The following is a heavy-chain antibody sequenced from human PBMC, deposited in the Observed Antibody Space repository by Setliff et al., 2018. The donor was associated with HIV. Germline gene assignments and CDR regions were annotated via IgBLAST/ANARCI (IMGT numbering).Heavy chain of an antibody. CDR2: IHNTGST. J-gene: IGHJ4*02. Sequence: SETLSLTCTVSGGSISSGAFYWTWIRQHPGKGLGWIGYIHNTGSTYYNPSLKTRVTISIDMPKNQFSLKLTSVSAADTAVYYCARLLEGPDYSSDFRYFDWFPDVWGQGTLVTVSS. D-gene: IGHD3-9*01. V-gene: IGHV4-31*03. CDR3: ARLLEGPDYSSDFRYFDWFPDV. CDR1: GGSISSGAFY.